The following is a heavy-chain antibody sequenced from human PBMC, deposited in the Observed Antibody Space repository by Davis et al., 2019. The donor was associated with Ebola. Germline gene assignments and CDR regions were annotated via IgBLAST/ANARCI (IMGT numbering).Heavy chain of an antibody. CDR2: TTVYNGDT. Sequence: ASVKVSCKASGYTFTGYYIHWVRQAPGQGLEWMGWTTVYNGDTKYAQNLQGRVTMTTDTSISTAYMELSRLRSDDTAVYYCARGEDCTSASCSTYWGQGTLVTVSS. CDR3: ARGEDCTSASCSTY. J-gene: IGHJ4*02. V-gene: IGHV1-2*02. D-gene: IGHD2-2*01. CDR1: GYTFTGYY.